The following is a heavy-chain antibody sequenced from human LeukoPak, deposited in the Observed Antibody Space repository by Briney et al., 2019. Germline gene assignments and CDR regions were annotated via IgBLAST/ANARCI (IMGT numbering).Heavy chain of an antibody. V-gene: IGHV3-23*01. J-gene: IGHJ5*02. Sequence: GGSLRLSCAASGFTFSSYAMSWVRQAPGKGLEWVSYIDASGGSTYYADSVKGRFTISRDNSKNTLFLQMSSLRGEDTAVYYCAKGSGSGWYGWFARWGQGTLVTVSS. CDR3: AKGSGSGWYGWFAR. D-gene: IGHD6-19*01. CDR2: IDASGGST. CDR1: GFTFSSYA.